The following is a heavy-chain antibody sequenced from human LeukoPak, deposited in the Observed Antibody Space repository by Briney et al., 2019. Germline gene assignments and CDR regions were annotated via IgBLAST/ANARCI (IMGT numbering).Heavy chain of an antibody. CDR2: ISGSGGST. CDR3: AKVDRSGYYPTGFDY. D-gene: IGHD3-22*01. CDR1: GFTFSSYA. J-gene: IGHJ4*02. Sequence: PGGSLRLSCAASGFTFSSYAMSWVRQAPGKGVEWVSGISGSGGSTYYTDSVKGRFTISRDNSKNTLYLQMNSLRAEDTAVYYCAKVDRSGYYPTGFDYWGQGTLVTVSS. V-gene: IGHV3-23*01.